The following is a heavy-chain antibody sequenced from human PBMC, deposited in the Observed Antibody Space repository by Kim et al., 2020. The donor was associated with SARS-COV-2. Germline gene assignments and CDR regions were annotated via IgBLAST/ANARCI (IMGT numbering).Heavy chain of an antibody. Sequence: GESLKISCAASGFTFSTYWMTWVRQAPGKGLEWVANINPDGSEKYYVDSVKGRFTISRDNAKNSLYLQINSLRAEDTAVYYCARHINWKYDYWGQGTLVTVSS. D-gene: IGHD1-7*01. V-gene: IGHV3-7*03. CDR1: GFTFSTYW. CDR2: INPDGSEK. J-gene: IGHJ4*02. CDR3: ARHINWKYDY.